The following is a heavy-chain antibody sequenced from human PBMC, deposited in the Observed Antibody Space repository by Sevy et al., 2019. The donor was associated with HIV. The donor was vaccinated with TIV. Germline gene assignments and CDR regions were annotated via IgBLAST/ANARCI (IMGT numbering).Heavy chain of an antibody. CDR2: ISGSGGST. Sequence: GGSLRLSCAASGFTFSSYAMSWVRQAPGKGLEWVSAISGSGGSTYYADSVKGRFTISRDNSKNTLYLQMNSLRAEDTAVYYCARSRYDYVWGSYPSGYWGQGTLATVSS. D-gene: IGHD3-16*02. CDR3: ARSRYDYVWGSYPSGY. V-gene: IGHV3-23*01. CDR1: GFTFSSYA. J-gene: IGHJ4*02.